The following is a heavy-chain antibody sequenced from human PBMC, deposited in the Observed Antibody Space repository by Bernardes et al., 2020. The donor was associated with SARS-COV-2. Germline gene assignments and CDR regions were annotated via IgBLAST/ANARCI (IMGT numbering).Heavy chain of an antibody. D-gene: IGHD3-16*01. CDR1: GFTFSDYY. J-gene: IGHJ5*02. CDR3: ARTIWDGNWFDP. V-gene: IGHV3-11*03. CDR2: ISSSSSYT. Sequence: GGSLRLSCAASGFTFSDYYMSWIRQAPGKGLEWVSYISSSSSYTNYADSVKGRFTISRDNAKNSLYLQMNSLRAEDTAVYYCARTIWDGNWFDPWGQGTLVTVSS.